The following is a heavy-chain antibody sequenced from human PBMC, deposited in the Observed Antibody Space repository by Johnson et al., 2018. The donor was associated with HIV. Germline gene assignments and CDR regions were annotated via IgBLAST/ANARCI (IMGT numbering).Heavy chain of an antibody. CDR2: ISYDGSNK. D-gene: IGHD1-26*01. Sequence: QVQLVESGGGVVQPGRSLRLSCAAPEFTFGRFSLHCVRQPPGNGLEWVSLISYDGSNKYYADSVKGRFTISRDNSKNTLYLQMNSLRAEDTAVYYCAREGRLGSYLGGVAFDIWGQGTMVTVSS. CDR1: EFTFGRFS. J-gene: IGHJ3*02. CDR3: AREGRLGSYLGGVAFDI. V-gene: IGHV3-30*01.